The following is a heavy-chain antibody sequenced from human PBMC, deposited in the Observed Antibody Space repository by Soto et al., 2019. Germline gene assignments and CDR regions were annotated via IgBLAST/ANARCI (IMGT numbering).Heavy chain of an antibody. Sequence: GGSLRLSCAASGFTFSSYSMNWVRQAPGKGLEWVSYISSSSSTIYYADSVKGRFTISRDNAKNSLYLQMNSLRDEDTAVYYCARDKEAMVTWDYYYGMDVWGQGTTVTVSS. J-gene: IGHJ6*02. V-gene: IGHV3-48*02. CDR3: ARDKEAMVTWDYYYGMDV. D-gene: IGHD5-18*01. CDR2: ISSSSSTI. CDR1: GFTFSSYS.